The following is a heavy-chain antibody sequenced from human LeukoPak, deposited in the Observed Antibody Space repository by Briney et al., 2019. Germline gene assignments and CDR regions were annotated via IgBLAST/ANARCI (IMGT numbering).Heavy chain of an antibody. J-gene: IGHJ4*02. Sequence: PGGSLRLSCAASGFTVSSNYMSWVRQAPGKGLEWVSVIYSGGSTYYADSVKGRFTISGDNSKNTLYLQMNSLRAEDTAVYYCATPRGDTAMLGFDYWGQGTLVTVSS. D-gene: IGHD5-18*01. CDR3: ATPRGDTAMLGFDY. CDR2: IYSGGST. CDR1: GFTVSSNY. V-gene: IGHV3-66*02.